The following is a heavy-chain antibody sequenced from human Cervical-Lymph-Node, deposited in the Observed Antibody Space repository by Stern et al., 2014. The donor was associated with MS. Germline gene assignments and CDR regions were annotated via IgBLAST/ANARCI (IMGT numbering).Heavy chain of an antibody. CDR2: IVPIFGRA. V-gene: IGHV1-69*01. CDR1: GATFSTNA. D-gene: IGHD4-23*01. CDR3: AREHHGGNFAS. Sequence: QVQLGQSGAEVRKPGSSVKVSCKASGATFSTNAISWLRQAPGQGPEWMGAIVPIFGRANYVQKLRGSLTITADESASTAYMELRSLRSEDTAVYYCAREHHGGNFASWGQGTLVTVSS. J-gene: IGHJ5*02.